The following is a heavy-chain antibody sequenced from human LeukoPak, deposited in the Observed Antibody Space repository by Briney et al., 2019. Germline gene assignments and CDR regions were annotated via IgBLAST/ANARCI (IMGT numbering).Heavy chain of an antibody. Sequence: PSETLSLTCTVSGDSISSYYWSWIRQPPGKGLEWIGYIYYSGSTNYNPSLKSRVTISVDTSKNQFSLKLSSVTAADTAVYYCARVGGYNSYDFFDYWGQGILVTVSS. CDR1: GDSISSYY. CDR2: IYYSGST. D-gene: IGHD5-12*01. J-gene: IGHJ4*02. V-gene: IGHV4-59*01. CDR3: ARVGGYNSYDFFDY.